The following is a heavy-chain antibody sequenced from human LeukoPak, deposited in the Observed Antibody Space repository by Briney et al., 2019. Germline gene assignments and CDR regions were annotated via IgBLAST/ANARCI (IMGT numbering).Heavy chain of an antibody. Sequence: PSETLSLTCAVYGGSFSGYYWSWIRQPPGKGLEWIGVINHSGSTNYNPSLKSRVTISVDTSKNQFSLKLSSVTAADTAVYYCASGAAAGTAYYWGQGTLVTVSS. CDR1: GGSFSGYY. V-gene: IGHV4-34*01. D-gene: IGHD6-13*01. CDR3: ASGAAAGTAYY. CDR2: INHSGST. J-gene: IGHJ4*02.